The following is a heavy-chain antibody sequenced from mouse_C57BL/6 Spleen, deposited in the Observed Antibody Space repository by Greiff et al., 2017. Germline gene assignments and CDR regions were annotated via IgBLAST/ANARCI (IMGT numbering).Heavy chain of an antibody. CDR3: ARRGVTTKGYYYAMDY. D-gene: IGHD2-2*01. J-gene: IGHJ4*01. CDR1: GYTFTDYN. V-gene: IGHV1-18*01. CDR2: INPNNGGT. Sequence: SGPELVKPGASVKIPCKASGYTFTDYNMDWVKQSHGKSLEWIGDINPNNGGTIYNQKFKGKATLTVDKSSSTAYMELRSLTSEDTAVYYCARRGVTTKGYYYAMDYWCQGTSVTVSS.